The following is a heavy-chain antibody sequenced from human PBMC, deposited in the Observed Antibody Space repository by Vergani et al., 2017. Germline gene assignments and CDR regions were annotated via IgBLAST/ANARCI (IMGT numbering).Heavy chain of an antibody. Sequence: QVQLQESGPGLVKPSQTLSLTCTVSGGSISSGDYYWSWIRQPPGKGLEWIGYIYYSGSTYYNPSLKSRVTISVDTSKNQFSLKLSSVTAADTAVYYCAREVALKDFSSSQGFYYYYYMDVWGKGTTVTVSS. J-gene: IGHJ6*03. CDR2: IYYSGST. CDR3: AREVALKDFSSSQGFYYYYYMDV. D-gene: IGHD6-13*01. CDR1: GGSISSGDYY. V-gene: IGHV4-30-4*01.